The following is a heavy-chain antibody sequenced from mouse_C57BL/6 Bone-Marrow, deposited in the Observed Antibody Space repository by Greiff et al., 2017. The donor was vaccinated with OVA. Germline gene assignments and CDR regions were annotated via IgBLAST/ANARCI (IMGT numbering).Heavy chain of an antibody. J-gene: IGHJ2*01. CDR2: IWSGGST. Sequence: VQRVESGPGLVQPSQSLSITCTVSGFSLTSYGVHWVRQSPGKGLEWLGVIWSGGSTDYNAAFISRLSISKDNSTSQVFFTMHSLQADDTAIYYCARDYYFDYWGQGTTLTVSS. CDR3: ARDYYFDY. V-gene: IGHV2-2*01. CDR1: GFSLTSYG.